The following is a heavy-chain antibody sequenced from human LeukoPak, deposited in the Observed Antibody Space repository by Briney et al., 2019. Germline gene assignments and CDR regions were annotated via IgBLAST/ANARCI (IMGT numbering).Heavy chain of an antibody. J-gene: IGHJ4*02. V-gene: IGHV3-23*01. Sequence: PGGSLRLSCAASGFTFSSYAMSWVRQAPGKGLEWVSAISGSGGRTYYADSVKGPSTIPRDTPNNTLSLQITSLTAEPTPLYYSPKDRGSGSYYQERRFGYWGQGTLVTVSS. CDR1: GFTFSSYA. CDR3: PKDRGSGSYYQERRFGY. CDR2: ISGSGGRT. D-gene: IGHD3-10*01.